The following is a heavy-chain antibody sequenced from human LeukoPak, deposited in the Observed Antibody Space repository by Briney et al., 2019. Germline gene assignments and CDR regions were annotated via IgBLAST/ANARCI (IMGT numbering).Heavy chain of an antibody. Sequence: SETLSLTCTVSGGSIRGYYWSWIRQPPGKGLEWIGSIYYSGSTYYNPSLKSRVTISVDTSKNQFSLKLSSVTAADTAVYYCARVGSYLSAFDIWGQGTMVTVSS. V-gene: IGHV4-39*07. CDR3: ARVGSYLSAFDI. D-gene: IGHD3-10*01. J-gene: IGHJ3*02. CDR2: IYYSGST. CDR1: GGSIRGYY.